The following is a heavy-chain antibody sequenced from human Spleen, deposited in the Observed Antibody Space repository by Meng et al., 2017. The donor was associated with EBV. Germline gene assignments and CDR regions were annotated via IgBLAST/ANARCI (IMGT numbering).Heavy chain of an antibody. J-gene: IGHJ4*02. D-gene: IGHD3-16*01. Sequence: VQVVQVGAEGKKPGATVKGSCRASGGTFDNYDVSWVRQAPGQGLEWMGGIIPLFGTTDYARKFKGRLTITADKSTLTAFMELSSLTSQDTAVYYCASSLGGSVAPVWGQGVLVTVSS. V-gene: IGHV1-69*06. CDR2: IIPLFGTT. CDR1: GGTFDNYD. CDR3: ASSLGGSVAPV.